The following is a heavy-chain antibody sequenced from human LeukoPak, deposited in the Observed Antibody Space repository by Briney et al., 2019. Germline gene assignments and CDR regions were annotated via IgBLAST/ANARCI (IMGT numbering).Heavy chain of an antibody. CDR2: INGDGRTT. Sequence: PGGSLRLSCSASGFIFSTYTMYWVRQAPGKGLEYVSVINGDGRTTYYIDSVKGRFTISRDNSKNTLYLQMSSLGADDTAVYYCVGDQVDDTGYLRWGQGIRVTVSA. D-gene: IGHD5-12*01. CDR3: VGDQVDDTGYLR. CDR1: GFIFSTYT. V-gene: IGHV3-64D*06. J-gene: IGHJ4*02.